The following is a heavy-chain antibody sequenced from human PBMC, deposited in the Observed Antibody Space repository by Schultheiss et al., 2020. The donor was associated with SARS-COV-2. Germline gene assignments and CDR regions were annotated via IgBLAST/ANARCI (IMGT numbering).Heavy chain of an antibody. CDR1: GYSISSGSY. Sequence: SQTLSLTCAVSGYSISSGSYWSWIRQTAGKGLEWIGRIYPSGSTYYNPSLKSRVTISIDTSKKQFSLKLTSVTAADTAVYYCAKVPSRSNWESYWGQGTLVTVAS. CDR2: IYPSGST. CDR3: AKVPSRSNWESY. J-gene: IGHJ4*02. D-gene: IGHD1-26*01. V-gene: IGHV4-61*02.